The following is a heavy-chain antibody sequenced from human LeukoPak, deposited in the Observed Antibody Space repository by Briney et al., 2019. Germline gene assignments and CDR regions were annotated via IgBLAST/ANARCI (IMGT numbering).Heavy chain of an antibody. CDR3: ARVQRPVSWSHYYYMDV. V-gene: IGHV1-2*02. J-gene: IGHJ6*03. Sequence: EASVKVSCQSSGYTFTGYYMHWVGPAAGQGGEGMGWINPNSGGTNYAQKLQGRVTMTTDTSTSTAYMELRSLRSDDTAVYYCARVQRPVSWSHYYYMDVWGKGTTVTVSS. CDR1: GYTFTGYY. CDR2: INPNSGGT. D-gene: IGHD3-3*01.